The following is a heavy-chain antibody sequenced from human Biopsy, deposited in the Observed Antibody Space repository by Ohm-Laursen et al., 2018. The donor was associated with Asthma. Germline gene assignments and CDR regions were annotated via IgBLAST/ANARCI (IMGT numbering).Heavy chain of an antibody. J-gene: IGHJ3*02. CDR2: MSFDGRQT. V-gene: IGHV3-30*18. D-gene: IGHD3-3*01. CDR1: GFSFNSYG. CDR3: AKERYYDFWSGYPI. Sequence: SLRLSCAASGFSFNSYGMHWVRQAPGKGLEWVAVMSFDGRQTYYADSAKGRFTISRDNSKNTLCLQMNSLRAEDTAVYYCAKERYYDFWSGYPIWGQGTMVTVSS.